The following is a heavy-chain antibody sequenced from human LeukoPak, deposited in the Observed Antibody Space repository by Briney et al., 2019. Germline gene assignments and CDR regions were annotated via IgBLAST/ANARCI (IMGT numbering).Heavy chain of an antibody. J-gene: IGHJ6*03. CDR1: GYTFTSYY. V-gene: IGHV1-2*02. D-gene: IGHD3-10*01. CDR3: ARSGGGSGRIGFNYYYYMDV. Sequence: GASVKVSCKASGYTFTSYYMHWVRQAPGQGLEWMGWINPNSGGTNYAQKFQGRVTMTRDTSISTAYMELSRLRSDDTAVYYCARSGGGSGRIGFNYYYYMDVWGKGTTVTISS. CDR2: INPNSGGT.